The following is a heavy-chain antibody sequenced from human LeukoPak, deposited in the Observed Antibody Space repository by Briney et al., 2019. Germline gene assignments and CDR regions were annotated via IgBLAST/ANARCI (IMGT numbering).Heavy chain of an antibody. J-gene: IGHJ4*02. CDR1: GYTFSGYY. D-gene: IGHD3-22*01. V-gene: IGHV1-2*02. Sequence: ASVKVSCKASGYTFSGYYMHWVRQAPGQGLEWMGWINPNSGGTNYAQKFQGRVTMTRDTSISTAYMELSRLRSDDTAVYYCARAEYYYDSSGLKGLPFDYWGQGTLVTVSS. CDR2: INPNSGGT. CDR3: ARAEYYYDSSGLKGLPFDY.